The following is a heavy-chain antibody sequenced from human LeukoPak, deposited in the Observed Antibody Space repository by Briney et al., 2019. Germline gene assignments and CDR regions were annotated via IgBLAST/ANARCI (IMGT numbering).Heavy chain of an antibody. D-gene: IGHD3-3*01. CDR2: IYYSGST. Sequence: SETLSLTCTVSGGSISSYYWSWIQQPPGKGLEWIGYIYYSGSTNFNPSLKSRVTISVDTSKNQFSLKLSSVTAADTAVYYCARRVRVTIFGVVITKEDLPQEAPYNWFDPWGQGTLVTVSS. J-gene: IGHJ5*02. V-gene: IGHV4-59*12. CDR1: GGSISSYY. CDR3: ARRVRVTIFGVVITKEDLPQEAPYNWFDP.